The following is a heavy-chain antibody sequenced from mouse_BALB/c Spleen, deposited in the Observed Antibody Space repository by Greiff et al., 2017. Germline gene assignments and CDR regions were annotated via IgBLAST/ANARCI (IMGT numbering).Heavy chain of an antibody. CDR3: ARHYYRYDEGCYAMDY. Sequence: EVKLVESGGDLVKPGGSLKLSCAASGFTFSSYGMSWVRQTPDKRLEWVATISSGGSYTYYPDSVKGRFTISRDNAKNTLYLQMSSLKSEDTAMYYCARHYYRYDEGCYAMDYWGQGTSVTVSS. CDR1: GFTFSSYG. D-gene: IGHD2-14*01. CDR2: ISSGGSYT. V-gene: IGHV5-6*01. J-gene: IGHJ4*01.